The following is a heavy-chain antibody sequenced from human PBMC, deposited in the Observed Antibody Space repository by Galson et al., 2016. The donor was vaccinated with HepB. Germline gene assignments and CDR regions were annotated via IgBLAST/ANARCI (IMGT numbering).Heavy chain of an antibody. D-gene: IGHD1-1*01. CDR1: GFTFSSYA. Sequence: SLRLSCAASGFTFSSYAMSWVRQAPGKGLEWVSGVSTDGGATYSADSVKGRFTITRDNSKNTLYLQMNTLRAEDTAIYYCARWKAEGESNWLDPWGQGTLVT. V-gene: IGHV3-23*01. CDR3: ARWKAEGESNWLDP. J-gene: IGHJ5*02. CDR2: VSTDGGAT.